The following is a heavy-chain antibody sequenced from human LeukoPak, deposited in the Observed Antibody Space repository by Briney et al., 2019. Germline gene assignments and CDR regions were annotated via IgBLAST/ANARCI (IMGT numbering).Heavy chain of an antibody. J-gene: IGHJ4*02. Sequence: SGTLSLTCAVSGGSISSSNWWSWVRQPPGKGREWIGEIYHSGSTNYNPSLESRVTISVDKSKNQFSLNLSSVTAADTAVYYCARGGGYDSFDYWGQGTLVTVSS. CDR1: GGSISSSNW. V-gene: IGHV4-4*02. CDR3: ARGGGYDSFDY. D-gene: IGHD5-12*01. CDR2: IYHSGST.